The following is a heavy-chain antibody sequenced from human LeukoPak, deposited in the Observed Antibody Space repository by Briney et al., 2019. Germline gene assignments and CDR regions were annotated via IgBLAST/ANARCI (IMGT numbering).Heavy chain of an antibody. CDR2: ISGSGGST. CDR1: GFTFSSYA. V-gene: IGHV3-23*01. J-gene: IGHJ4*02. D-gene: IGHD2-15*01. CDR3: AKGVEYCSGGSCQQFDY. Sequence: AGSLRLSCAVSGFTFSSYAMSWVRQAPGKGLEWVSTISGSGGSTYYADSVKGRFTISRDNSKIPLYLQMNSLRAEDTAVYYCAKGVEYCSGGSCQQFDYWGQGTLVTVSS.